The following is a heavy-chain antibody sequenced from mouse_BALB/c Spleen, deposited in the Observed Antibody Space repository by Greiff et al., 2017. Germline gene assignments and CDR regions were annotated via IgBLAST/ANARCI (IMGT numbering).Heavy chain of an antibody. D-gene: IGHD2-10*01. CDR2: ILPGSGST. Sequence: QVHVKQSGAELMKPGASVKISCKATGYTFSSYWIEWVKQRPGHGLEWIGEILPGSGSTNYNEKFKGKATFTADTSSNTAYMQLSSLTSEDSAVYYCAPFYGNYGYFDYWGQGTTLTVSS. CDR1: GYTFSSYW. V-gene: IGHV1-9*01. J-gene: IGHJ2*01. CDR3: APFYGNYGYFDY.